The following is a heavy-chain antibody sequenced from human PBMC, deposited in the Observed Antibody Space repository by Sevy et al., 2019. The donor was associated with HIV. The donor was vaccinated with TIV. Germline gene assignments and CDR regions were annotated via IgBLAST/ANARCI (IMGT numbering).Heavy chain of an antibody. CDR1: GFTFSSYS. D-gene: IGHD6-19*01. CDR3: AREYSSGQAGHALDI. J-gene: IGHJ3*02. CDR2: ISSSSSYI. Sequence: GGSLRLSCAASGFTFSSYSMNWVRQAPGKGLEWVSSISSSSSYIYYADSVKGRFTISRDNAKNSLYLQMNSLRAEDTAVYYCAREYSSGQAGHALDIWGQGTMVTVSS. V-gene: IGHV3-21*01.